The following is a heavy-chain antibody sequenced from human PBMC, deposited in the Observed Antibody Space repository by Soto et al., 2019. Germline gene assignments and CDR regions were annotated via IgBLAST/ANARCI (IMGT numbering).Heavy chain of an antibody. J-gene: IGHJ4*02. V-gene: IGHV1-2*02. Sequence: ASVKVSCKASGYSLTEYYLHWVRQAPGQGLEWMGWINPTTGGTTYAQKFEGRVTMTRDRSVNTAYMELSSLRAEDTAVYYCVKPPGYYYDSSTYYSVWGQGTLVTVSS. CDR3: VKPPGYYYDSSTYYSV. CDR1: GYSLTEYY. D-gene: IGHD3-22*01. CDR2: INPTTGGT.